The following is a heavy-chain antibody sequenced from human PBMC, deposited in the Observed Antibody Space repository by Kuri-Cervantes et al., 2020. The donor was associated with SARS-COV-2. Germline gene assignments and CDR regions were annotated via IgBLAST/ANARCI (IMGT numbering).Heavy chain of an antibody. CDR1: GYTFTGYY. CDR3: ARSGPGAISKEDDAFDV. D-gene: IGHD2-21*01. Sequence: SVKVSCKASGYTFTGYYMHWVRQAPGQGLEWMGWIAPFNGNTKYAQRFQDRVTITRDRSKSTAYMELNSLRSEDTAIYYCARSGPGAISKEDDAFDVWGQGTKVTVSS. CDR2: IAPFNGNT. J-gene: IGHJ3*01. V-gene: IGHV1-45*01.